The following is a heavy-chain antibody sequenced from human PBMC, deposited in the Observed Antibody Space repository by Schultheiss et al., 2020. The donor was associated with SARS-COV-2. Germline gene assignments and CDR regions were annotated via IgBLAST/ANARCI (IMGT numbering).Heavy chain of an antibody. CDR2: IWSDGSNI. D-gene: IGHD3-3*02. CDR3: ARVFGFLQWLSLDV. V-gene: IGHV3-33*08. CDR1: GFAFSNAW. Sequence: GGSLRLSCAASGFAFSNAWMNWVRQVPGKGLEWVAVIWSDGSNIHYADSVKGRFTISRDNSKNTLYLQMNSLRADDTAVYYCARVFGFLQWLSLDVWGLGTTVTVSS. J-gene: IGHJ6*02.